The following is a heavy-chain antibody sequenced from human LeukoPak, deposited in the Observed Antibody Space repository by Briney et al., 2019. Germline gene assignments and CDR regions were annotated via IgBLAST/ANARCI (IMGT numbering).Heavy chain of an antibody. CDR1: GGTFSSYA. CDR2: IIPIFGTA. J-gene: IGHJ4*02. CDR3: ARAKQLGRYYFDY. Sequence: GASVKVSCKASGGTFSSYAISWVRQAPGQGLEWMGGIIPIFGTANYAQKFQGRVTITADESTSTAYMELSSLRSEDTAVYCCARAKQLGRYYFDYWGQGTLVTVSS. V-gene: IGHV1-69*13. D-gene: IGHD6-13*01.